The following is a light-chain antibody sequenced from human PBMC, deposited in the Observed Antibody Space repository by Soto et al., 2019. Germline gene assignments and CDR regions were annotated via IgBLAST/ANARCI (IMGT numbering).Light chain of an antibody. J-gene: IGKJ1*01. CDR3: QQYGRSWWT. Sequence: EVVMTQSPATLSASPGERVILSCRTSQSVSSDHLAWYQQKSGQAPRLLIYGASNRATGIPDRFSGSGSGTDFTLTISRLEPEDFAVYHCQQYGRSWWTFGQGTKVDIK. CDR1: QSVSSDH. V-gene: IGKV3-20*01. CDR2: GAS.